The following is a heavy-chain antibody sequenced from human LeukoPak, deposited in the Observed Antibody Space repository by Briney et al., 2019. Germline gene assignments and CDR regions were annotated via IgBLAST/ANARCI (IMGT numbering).Heavy chain of an antibody. CDR3: ARDLCWGCFDD. Sequence: GGSLRLSCAASGFTFNTYGMTWVRQAPGKGLEWVSAITSSGGSTYYGDSVKGRFTISRDNSRNTLYLQMNSLRVDDTAVYYCARDLCWGCFDDWGQGNLVTVSS. CDR1: GFTFNTYG. V-gene: IGHV3-23*01. J-gene: IGHJ4*02. CDR2: ITSSGGST. D-gene: IGHD3-10*02.